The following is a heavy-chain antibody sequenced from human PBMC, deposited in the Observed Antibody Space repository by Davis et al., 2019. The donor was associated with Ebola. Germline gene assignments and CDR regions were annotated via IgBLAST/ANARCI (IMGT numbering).Heavy chain of an antibody. Sequence: SETLSLTCTVSGDTMSDYDYNWIRQPTGRGLEWIGNIYYSGTTNYHPSLKSRVTISGDTSKNQFSLKLSSVTAADTAMYYCARTPQYSSYGAYFDYWGQGILVTVSS. J-gene: IGHJ4*02. CDR3: ARTPQYSSYGAYFDY. V-gene: IGHV4-59*01. D-gene: IGHD6-6*01. CDR1: GDTMSDYD. CDR2: IYYSGTT.